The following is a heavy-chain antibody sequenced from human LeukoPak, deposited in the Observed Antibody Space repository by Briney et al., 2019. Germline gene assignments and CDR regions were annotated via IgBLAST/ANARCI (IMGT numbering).Heavy chain of an antibody. CDR1: GGSISSGSYY. V-gene: IGHV4-61*02. Sequence: SETLSLTCTVSGGSISSGSYYWSWIRQPAGKGLEWIGRIYTSGSTNYNPSLKSRVTISVDTSKNQFSLKLSSVTAADTAVYQCARGGVVAAGRSHMWYYMDVWGKGTTVTVSS. J-gene: IGHJ6*03. D-gene: IGHD6-13*01. CDR2: IYTSGST. CDR3: ARGGVVAAGRSHMWYYMDV.